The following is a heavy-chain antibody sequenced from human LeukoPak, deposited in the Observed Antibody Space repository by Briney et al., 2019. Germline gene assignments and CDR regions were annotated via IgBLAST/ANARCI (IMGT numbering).Heavy chain of an antibody. Sequence: GGSLRLSCAASGFTFSSYAMSWVRQAPGKGLEWVSALSGTGGSKYYADSVKGRFTISRDNSKNTLNLQMNSLRAEDTAVYYCAKDRPGPYGVYHYWGQGTLVTVSS. J-gene: IGHJ4*02. V-gene: IGHV3-23*01. CDR2: LSGTGGSK. CDR3: AKDRPGPYGVYHY. D-gene: IGHD5/OR15-5a*01. CDR1: GFTFSSYA.